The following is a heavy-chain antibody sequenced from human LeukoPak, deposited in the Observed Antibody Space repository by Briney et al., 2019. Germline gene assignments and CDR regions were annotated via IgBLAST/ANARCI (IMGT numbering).Heavy chain of an antibody. V-gene: IGHV4-34*01. D-gene: IGHD2-2*01. J-gene: IGHJ4*02. CDR1: GGSFSGYC. CDR2: INHSGST. CDR3: ARCPQPVRVYYFDY. Sequence: SGTLSLACAVYGGSFSGYCWSWIRQPPGKGLEWIGEINHSGSTNYNPSLKSRVTISVDTSKNQFSLKLSSVTAADTAVYYCARCPQPVRVYYFDYWGQGTLVTVSS.